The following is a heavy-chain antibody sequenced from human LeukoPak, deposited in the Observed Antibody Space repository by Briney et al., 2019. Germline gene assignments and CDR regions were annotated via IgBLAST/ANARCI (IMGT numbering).Heavy chain of an antibody. CDR2: INHSGST. D-gene: IGHD5-24*01. J-gene: IGHJ4*02. CDR3: ARIRRDGYNYPRYYFDY. Sequence: SETLSLTCAVYGGSFSGYYWSWIRQPPGKGLEWIGEINHSGSTNYNPSLKSRVTISVDTSKNQFSLKLSSVTAADTAVYYCARIRRDGYNYPRYYFDYWGQGTLVTVS. V-gene: IGHV4-34*01. CDR1: GGSFSGYY.